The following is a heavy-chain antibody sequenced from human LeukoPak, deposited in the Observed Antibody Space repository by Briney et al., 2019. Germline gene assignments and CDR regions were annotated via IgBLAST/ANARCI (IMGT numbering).Heavy chain of an antibody. CDR3: AREEMATREFDY. CDR1: GYTFSTYG. Sequence: GASVKVSCKASGYTFSTYGISWVRQAPGQGLEWMAWISAYNTNTNYAQKFQGRVTMTTDTSTSTAYMELRSLRSDDTAVYYCAREEMATREFDYWGQGTLVTVSS. CDR2: ISAYNTNT. V-gene: IGHV1-18*01. J-gene: IGHJ4*02. D-gene: IGHD5-24*01.